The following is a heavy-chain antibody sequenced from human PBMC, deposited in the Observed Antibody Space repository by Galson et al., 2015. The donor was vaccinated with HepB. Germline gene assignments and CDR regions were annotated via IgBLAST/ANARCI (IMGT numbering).Heavy chain of an antibody. V-gene: IGHV1-69*13. D-gene: IGHD6-13*01. CDR2: IIPIFGTA. J-gene: IGHJ6*03. CDR3: ARGLLIAAAGTSYYYYMDV. CDR1: GGTFSSYA. Sequence: SVKVSCKASGGTFSSYAISWVRQAPGQGLEWMGGIIPIFGTANYAQKFQGRVTITADESTSTAYMELSSLRSEDTAVYYCARGLLIAAAGTSYYYYMDVWGKGTTVTVSS.